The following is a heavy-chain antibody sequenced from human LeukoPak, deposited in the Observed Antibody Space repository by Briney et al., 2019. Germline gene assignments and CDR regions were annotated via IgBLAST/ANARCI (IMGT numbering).Heavy chain of an antibody. V-gene: IGHV4-59*01. J-gene: IGHJ3*02. D-gene: IGHD3-3*01. Sequence: SESLSLTCTVSGDSITSYYWNWIRQPPGKGLEWIGHIYHSGSTNYNPSLKSRVTTSVDTSKNQISLKLSSVTAADTAVYYCSRPASAYYVNEGFDIWGQGTMVTASS. CDR2: IYHSGST. CDR3: SRPASAYYVNEGFDI. CDR1: GDSITSYY.